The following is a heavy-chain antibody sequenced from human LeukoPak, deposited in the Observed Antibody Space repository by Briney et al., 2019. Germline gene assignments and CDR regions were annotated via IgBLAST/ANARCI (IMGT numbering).Heavy chain of an antibody. D-gene: IGHD5-12*01. CDR1: GFTFSSYA. CDR3: AKSYNGYESKPDY. Sequence: GGSLRLSCAASGFTFSSYAMSWVRQAPGKGLEWVSSISNSGGRTFYTDSVKGRFTISRDNSKITLYLQVNSLRAEDTAVYYCAKSYNGYESKPDYWGQGTLVTVSS. V-gene: IGHV3-23*01. J-gene: IGHJ4*02. CDR2: ISNSGGRT.